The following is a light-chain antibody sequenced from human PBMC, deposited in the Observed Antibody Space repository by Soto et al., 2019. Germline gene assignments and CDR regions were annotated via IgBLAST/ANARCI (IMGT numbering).Light chain of an antibody. V-gene: IGKV3-20*01. CDR2: DAS. J-gene: IGKJ3*01. CDR3: QQFGSSPPGT. Sequence: EFVLTQSAGTLSLSPGERATLSCRASQTVRNNYLAWYQQKPGQAPRLLIYDASSRATGIPDRFSGGGSGTDFTLTISRLEPEDFAVYYCQQFGSSPPGTFGPGTKVDIK. CDR1: QTVRNNY.